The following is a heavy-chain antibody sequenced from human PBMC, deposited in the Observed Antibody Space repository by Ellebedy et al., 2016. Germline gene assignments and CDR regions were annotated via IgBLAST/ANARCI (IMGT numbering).Heavy chain of an antibody. Sequence: GESLKISXAASGFTVSSNYMSWVRQAPGKGLEWVSVIYSDGSTYYADSVKGRCTISRDNSKNTMYLQMNSLRADDTAVYYCRQGHYADYWGQGTLVTVSS. CDR3: RQGHYADY. J-gene: IGHJ4*02. CDR1: GFTVSSNY. CDR2: IYSDGST. V-gene: IGHV3-53*01.